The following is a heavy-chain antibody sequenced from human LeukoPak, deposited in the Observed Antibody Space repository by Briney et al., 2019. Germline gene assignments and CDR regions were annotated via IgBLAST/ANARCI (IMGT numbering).Heavy chain of an antibody. CDR1: RLTLCIYA. Sequence: GGSLRLSCAVSRLTLCIYAMRWVPQAPGGGGECVSGISGDGVSTYYAHSVKARFPIYRDISKNALYLRMDSLRAEDTAVYFCVKDRLYYYGVWGKGTTVTVSS. CDR3: VKDRLYYYGV. CDR2: ISGDGVST. J-gene: IGHJ6*04. D-gene: IGHD3-10*01. V-gene: IGHV3-23*01.